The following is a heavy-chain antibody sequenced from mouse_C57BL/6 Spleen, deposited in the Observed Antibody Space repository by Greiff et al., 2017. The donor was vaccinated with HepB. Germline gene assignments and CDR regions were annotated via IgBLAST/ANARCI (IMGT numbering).Heavy chain of an antibody. Sequence: QVQLQQPGAELVRPGTSVKLSCKASGYTFTSYWMHWVKQRPGQGLEWIGVIDPSDSYTNYNQKFKGKATLTVDTSSSTAYMQLSSLTSEDSAVYYCASYYDYGGYFDVWGTGTTVTVSS. CDR1: GYTFTSYW. J-gene: IGHJ1*03. D-gene: IGHD2-4*01. V-gene: IGHV1-59*01. CDR3: ASYYDYGGYFDV. CDR2: IDPSDSYT.